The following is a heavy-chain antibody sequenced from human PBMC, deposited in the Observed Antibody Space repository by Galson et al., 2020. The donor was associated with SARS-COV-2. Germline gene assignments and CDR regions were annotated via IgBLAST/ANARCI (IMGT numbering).Heavy chain of an antibody. CDR1: GFTFDDYA. D-gene: IGHD6-19*01. Sequence: GGSLRLSCAASGFTFDDYAMHWVRQAPGKGLEWVSGISWNSGSIGYADSVKGRFTISRDNAKNSLYLQMNSLRAEDTALYYCANSPQPLYSSGWYAKWGQGTLVTVSS. CDR3: ANSPQPLYSSGWYAK. J-gene: IGHJ4*02. CDR2: ISWNSGSI. V-gene: IGHV3-9*01.